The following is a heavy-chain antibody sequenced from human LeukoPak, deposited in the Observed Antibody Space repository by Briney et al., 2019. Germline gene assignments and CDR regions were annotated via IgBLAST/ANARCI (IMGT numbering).Heavy chain of an antibody. CDR3: AKTTPDSTDYGDYVGLDY. J-gene: IGHJ4*02. CDR1: GFTFSSYA. Sequence: GGSLRLSCAASGFTFSSYAMSWVRQAPGKGLEWVSAISGSGGSTYYADSVKGRLTISRDNSKNTLYLQMNSLRAEDTAVYYCAKTTPDSTDYGDYVGLDYWGQGTLVTVSS. V-gene: IGHV3-23*01. CDR2: ISGSGGST. D-gene: IGHD4-17*01.